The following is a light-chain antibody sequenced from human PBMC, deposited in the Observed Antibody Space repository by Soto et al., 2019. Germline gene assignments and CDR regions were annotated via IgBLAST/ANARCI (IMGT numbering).Light chain of an antibody. J-gene: IGKJ2*01. CDR3: QQSSSIPYT. Sequence: DIQMTQSPSSLSASVGDRVTITCRASQTISTYLNWYQQNPGKAHKLLIYAASNLQNGVPSRFSGSGSGTDFTLTISSLQPEDFSNYYFQQSSSIPYTVGQGKKLDI. CDR2: AAS. V-gene: IGKV1-39*01. CDR1: QTISTY.